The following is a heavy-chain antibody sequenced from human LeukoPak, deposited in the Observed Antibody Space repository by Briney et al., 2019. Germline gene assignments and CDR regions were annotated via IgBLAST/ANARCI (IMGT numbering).Heavy chain of an antibody. Sequence: GGSRRLACPTSGFTFSSNAMSWVRQPPGKGREWVSAISGSGGSTYYADSVKGRFTISRDNSKNTLYLQMNSLRAEDTAVYYCAKDRRVAVAPYYFDYWGQGTLVTVSS. CDR3: AKDRRVAVAPYYFDY. D-gene: IGHD6-19*01. CDR2: ISGSGGST. V-gene: IGHV3-23*01. J-gene: IGHJ4*02. CDR1: GFTFSSNA.